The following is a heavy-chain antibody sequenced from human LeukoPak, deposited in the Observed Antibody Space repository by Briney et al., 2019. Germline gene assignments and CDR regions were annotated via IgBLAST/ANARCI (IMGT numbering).Heavy chain of an antibody. D-gene: IGHD3-22*01. J-gene: IGHJ4*02. CDR1: GFTFSSYS. Sequence: KPGGSLRLSCAASGFTFSSYSMNWVRQAPGKGLEWVSSISSSSSYIYCADSVKGRFTISRDNAKNSLYLQMNSLRAEDTAVYYCARGPSITMIVVEYDYWGQGTLVTVSS. V-gene: IGHV3-21*01. CDR2: ISSSSSYI. CDR3: ARGPSITMIVVEYDY.